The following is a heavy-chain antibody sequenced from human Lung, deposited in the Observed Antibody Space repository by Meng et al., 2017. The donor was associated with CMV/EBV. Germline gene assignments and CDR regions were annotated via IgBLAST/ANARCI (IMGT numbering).Heavy chain of an antibody. V-gene: IGHV1-46*01. CDR3: ARGGNVVLVPAAIPCHY. CDR1: GYTFTSYY. D-gene: IGHD2-2*02. J-gene: IGHJ4*02. CDR2: INPSGGST. Sequence: ASVXVSXXASGYTFTSYYMHWVRQAPGQGLEWMGIINPSGGSTSYAQKFQGRVTMTRDTSTSTVYMELSSLRSEDTAVYYCARGGNVVLVPAAIPCHYWGQGXLVTVSS.